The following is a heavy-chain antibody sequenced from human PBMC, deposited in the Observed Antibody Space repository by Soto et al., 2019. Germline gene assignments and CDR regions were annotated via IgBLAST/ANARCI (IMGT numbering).Heavy chain of an antibody. CDR2: IYHSGST. J-gene: IGHJ4*02. CDR1: GGSISSGGYS. Sequence: SETLSLTCAVSGGSISSGGYSWSWVRQPPGKGLEWIGYIYHSGSTYYNPSLKSRVTISVDRSKNQFSLKLSSVTAADTAVYHCARVSMTRTFDYWGQGTLVTVSS. D-gene: IGHD3-22*01. V-gene: IGHV4-30-2*01. CDR3: ARVSMTRTFDY.